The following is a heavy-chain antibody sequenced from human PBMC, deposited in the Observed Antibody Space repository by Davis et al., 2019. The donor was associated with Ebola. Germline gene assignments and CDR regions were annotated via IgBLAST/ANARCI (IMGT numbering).Heavy chain of an antibody. Sequence: AASVKVSCKASGYTFTRYDINWVRQAPGQGLEWMGGINPNRGYTGYAQNFQGRVTMTRNTSITTAYMELSSLRSEDTAMYYCARGFRTSVTTFDPWGQGTLVTVSS. CDR2: INPNRGYT. D-gene: IGHD4-11*01. CDR3: ARGFRTSVTTFDP. V-gene: IGHV1-8*01. J-gene: IGHJ5*02. CDR1: GYTFTRYD.